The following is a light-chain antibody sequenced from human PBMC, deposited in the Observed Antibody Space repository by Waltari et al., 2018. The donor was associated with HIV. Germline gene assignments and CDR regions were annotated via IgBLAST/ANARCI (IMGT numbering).Light chain of an antibody. CDR3: QQYFSHPYT. J-gene: IGKJ2*01. CDR1: QGVFYTSNTKQY. CDR2: GAS. Sequence: DIVMTQSPDSLAVSLGERATLSCKPSQGVFYTSNTKQYIAWYQQKAGQPPKLLVVGASTRDSGVPDRFSGSGSGTDFTLTSSSLQPEDVAVYYCQQYFSHPYTFGRGTKLEIK. V-gene: IGKV4-1*01.